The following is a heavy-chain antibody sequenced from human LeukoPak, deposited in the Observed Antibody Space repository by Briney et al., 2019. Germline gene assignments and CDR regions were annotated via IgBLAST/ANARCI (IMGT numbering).Heavy chain of an antibody. D-gene: IGHD2-21*02. V-gene: IGHV5-51*01. CDR1: GYSFTSYW. Sequence: GESLKISCKGSGYSFTSYWIGWVRQMPGKGLEWVGIIYPGDSDTRYSPSFQGQVTISADKSISTAYLQWSSLKASDTAMYYCARLPYCGGDCYPQFDYWGQGTLVTVSS. CDR2: IYPGDSDT. J-gene: IGHJ4*02. CDR3: ARLPYCGGDCYPQFDY.